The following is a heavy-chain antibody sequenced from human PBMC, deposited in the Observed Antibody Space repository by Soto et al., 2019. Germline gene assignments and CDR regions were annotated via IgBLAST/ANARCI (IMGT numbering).Heavy chain of an antibody. CDR3: ASSYSSSPGDY. CDR2: IYYSGST. D-gene: IGHD6-6*01. V-gene: IGHV4-31*03. CDR1: GGSISSGGYY. J-gene: IGHJ4*02. Sequence: SETLSLTCTVSGGSISSGGYYWSWIRQHPGKGLEWIGYIYYSGSTYYNPSLKSRITISVDTSKNQFSLKLRSVTAADTAVYYCASSYSSSPGDYWGQGTLVTVSS.